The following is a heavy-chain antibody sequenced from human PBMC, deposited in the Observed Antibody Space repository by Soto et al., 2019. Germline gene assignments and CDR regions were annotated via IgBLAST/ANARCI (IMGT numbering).Heavy chain of an antibody. Sequence: SETLSLTCTVSGGSISSGDYYWSWIRHPPGKGLEWIGYIYYSGSTYYNPSLKSRVTISVDTFKNQFSLKLSSVTAADTAVYYCASDSGYYYGMDVWGQGTTVTVSS. J-gene: IGHJ6*02. CDR3: ASDSGYYYGMDV. CDR2: IYYSGST. V-gene: IGHV4-30-4*01. D-gene: IGHD3-10*01. CDR1: GGSISSGDYY.